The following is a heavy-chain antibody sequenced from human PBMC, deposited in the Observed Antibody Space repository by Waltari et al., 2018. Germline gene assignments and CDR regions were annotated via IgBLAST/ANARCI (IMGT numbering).Heavy chain of an antibody. Sequence: QVQLQQWGAGLLKPSETLSLTCAVYSGSFSANSWSWIRQPPGKGLEWVGELAHTAATTYKPSFKYRVSIPANTAQNQFSLAQGYETAEDTAVYYCAKATREVCTGGSCRRRGWFDPWGQGTLVTVSS. CDR1: SGSFSANS. J-gene: IGHJ5*02. D-gene: IGHD2-15*01. CDR2: LAHTAAT. V-gene: IGHV4-34*02. CDR3: AKATREVCTGGSCRRRGWFDP.